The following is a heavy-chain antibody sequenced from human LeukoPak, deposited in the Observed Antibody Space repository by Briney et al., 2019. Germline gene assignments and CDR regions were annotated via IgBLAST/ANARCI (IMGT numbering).Heavy chain of an antibody. CDR1: GGSFCGYY. J-gene: IGHJ5*02. Sequence: SETLSLTCAVYGGSFCGYYWSWIRQPPGKGLEWIGEINHSGSTNYNPSLKSRVTISVDTSKNQFSLKLSSVTAADTAVYYCARSYIVVVPAAKYNWFDPWGQGTLVTVSS. D-gene: IGHD2-2*01. V-gene: IGHV4-34*01. CDR2: INHSGST. CDR3: ARSYIVVVPAAKYNWFDP.